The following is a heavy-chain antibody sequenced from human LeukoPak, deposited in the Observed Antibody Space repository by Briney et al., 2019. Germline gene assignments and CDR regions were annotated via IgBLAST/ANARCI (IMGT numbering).Heavy chain of an antibody. CDR1: GFTFSDYY. J-gene: IGHJ5*02. CDR3: PSHIVRYSYRSGSPTGGNWFDP. CDR2: MFYSGSS. D-gene: IGHD3-10*01. Sequence: GSLRLSCAASGFTFSDYYMRWIRQPPGKGLEWIGSMFYSGSSNYNPSLKGRVTISVDSSKSQFSLKLGSVTASDTAEYYSPSHIVRYSYRSGSPTGGNWFDPWGQGTQVTVSS. V-gene: IGHV4-34*12.